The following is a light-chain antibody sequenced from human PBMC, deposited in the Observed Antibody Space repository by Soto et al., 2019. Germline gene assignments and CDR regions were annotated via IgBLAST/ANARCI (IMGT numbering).Light chain of an antibody. CDR3: HHYVGSPWA. J-gene: IGKJ1*01. Sequence: EIVLTQSPGTLSLSPGERATLSCRASQSVNSFLAWFQKKPGQAPRRLIYGESNSATGIQERFSGSGSEKDFTLTITRLEPEDFALSYCHHYVGSPWAFGQGTKVE. CDR1: QSVNSF. V-gene: IGKV3-20*01. CDR2: GES.